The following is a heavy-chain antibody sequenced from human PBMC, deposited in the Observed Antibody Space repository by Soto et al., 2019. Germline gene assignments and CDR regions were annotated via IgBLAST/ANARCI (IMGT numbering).Heavy chain of an antibody. CDR3: ARYHSDNSRDDLDY. V-gene: IGHV4-34*01. CDR1: GGSFSGYY. Sequence: SETRSDTCAVYGGSFSGYYWSWIRQPPGKGLEWIGEINHSGSTNYDPSLKSRVTISVDTSKNQFSLKLSSVTAADTAVYYCARYHSDNSRDDLDYWAPRSLVIFSS. J-gene: IGHJ4*02. D-gene: IGHD6-19*01. CDR2: INHSGST.